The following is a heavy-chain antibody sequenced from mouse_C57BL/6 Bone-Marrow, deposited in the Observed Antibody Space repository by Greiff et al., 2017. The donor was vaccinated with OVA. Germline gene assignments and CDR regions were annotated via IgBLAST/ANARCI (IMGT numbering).Heavy chain of an antibody. CDR1: GYSITSGYY. CDR2: ISYDGSN. J-gene: IGHJ1*03. CDR3: AREGDYDYWYFDV. V-gene: IGHV3-6*01. D-gene: IGHD2-4*01. Sequence: VQLKESGPGLVKPSQSLSLTCSVTGYSITSGYYWNWIRQFPGNKLEWMGYISYDGSNNYNPSLKNRISITRDTSKNQFFLKLNSVTTEDTATYYCAREGDYDYWYFDVWGTGTTVTVSS.